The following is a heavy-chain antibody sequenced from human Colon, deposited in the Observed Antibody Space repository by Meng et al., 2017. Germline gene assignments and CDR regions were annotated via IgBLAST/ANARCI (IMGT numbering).Heavy chain of an antibody. CDR3: ARDLGDYYGSGSYYSECNWFDP. CDR1: GFTFSSYE. J-gene: IGHJ5*02. CDR2: ISSSGSTI. Sequence: GESLKISCAASGFTFSSYEMNWVRQAPGKGLEWVSYISSSGSTIYYADSVKGRFTISRDNAKNSLYLQMNSLRAEDTAVYYCARDLGDYYGSGSYYSECNWFDPWGQGTLVTVSS. V-gene: IGHV3-48*03. D-gene: IGHD3-10*01.